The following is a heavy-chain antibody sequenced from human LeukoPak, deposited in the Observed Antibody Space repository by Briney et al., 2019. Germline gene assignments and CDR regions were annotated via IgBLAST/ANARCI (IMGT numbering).Heavy chain of an antibody. CDR1: GGSISSSSYY. CDR3: ARDRAVAGNDAFDI. Sequence: PSETLSLTCTVSGGSISSSSYYWGWIRQPPGKGLEWIGSIYYSGSTYYNPSLKSRVTISVDTSKNQFSLKLSSVTAADTAVYYCARDRAVAGNDAFDIWGQGTIVTVSS. CDR2: IYYSGST. V-gene: IGHV4-39*07. J-gene: IGHJ3*02. D-gene: IGHD6-19*01.